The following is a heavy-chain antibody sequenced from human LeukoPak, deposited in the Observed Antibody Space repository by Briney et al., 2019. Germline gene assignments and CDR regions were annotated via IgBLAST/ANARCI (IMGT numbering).Heavy chain of an antibody. CDR2: IYYSGST. J-gene: IGHJ4*02. Sequence: PSETLSLTCTVSGGSISSYYWSWIRQPPGKGLEWIGYIYYSGSTNYNPSLKSRVTISVDTSKNQFSLKLSSVTAADTAVYYCARTGGQGLDYWGQGTLVTVSS. D-gene: IGHD1-14*01. CDR1: GGSISSYY. V-gene: IGHV4-59*08. CDR3: ARTGGQGLDY.